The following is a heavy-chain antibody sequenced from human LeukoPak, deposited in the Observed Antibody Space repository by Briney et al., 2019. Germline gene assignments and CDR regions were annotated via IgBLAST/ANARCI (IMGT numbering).Heavy chain of an antibody. J-gene: IGHJ4*02. CDR1: GGSISSYY. CDR3: ARKSRSTRRIDY. V-gene: IGHV4-59*06. CDR2: IYYSGST. D-gene: IGHD2-2*01. Sequence: SETLSLTCTVSGGSISSYYWSWIRQPPGKGLEWIGYIYYSGSTYYNPSLKSRVTISVDTSKNQFSLKLSSVTAADTAVYYCARKSRSTRRIDYWGQGTLVTVSS.